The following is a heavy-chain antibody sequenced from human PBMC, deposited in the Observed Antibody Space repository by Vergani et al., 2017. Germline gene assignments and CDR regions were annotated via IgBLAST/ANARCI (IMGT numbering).Heavy chain of an antibody. J-gene: IGHJ4*02. D-gene: IGHD3-22*01. CDR2: ISSDGGST. CDR3: AGPQGTSAYYYGGFDY. Sequence: EVQLLESGGGLVQPGGSLRLSCAASGFTFSIYAMTWVRQAPGKGLEWVSIISSDGGSTYYADSVKGRFTISRDNAKNTLSLQMNSLTAEDTAIYYCAGPQGTSAYYYGGFDYWGQGTLVTVSS. V-gene: IGHV3-23*01. CDR1: GFTFSIYA.